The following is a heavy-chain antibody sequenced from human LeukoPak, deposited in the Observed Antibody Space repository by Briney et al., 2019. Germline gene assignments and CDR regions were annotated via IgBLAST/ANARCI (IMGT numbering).Heavy chain of an antibody. V-gene: IGHV1-2*02. CDR3: ARDYYDSSGYYGYIPDY. CDR1: GGTFSNYA. J-gene: IGHJ4*02. CDR2: INPNSGGT. D-gene: IGHD3-22*01. Sequence: GASVKVSCKASGGTFSNYAIGWVRQAPGQGLERMGWINPNSGGTNYAQKFQGRVTMTRDTSISTAYMELSRLRSDDTAVYYCARDYYDSSGYYGYIPDYWGQGTLVTVSS.